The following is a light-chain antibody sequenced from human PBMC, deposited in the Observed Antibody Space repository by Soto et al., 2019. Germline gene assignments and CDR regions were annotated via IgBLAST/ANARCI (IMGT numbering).Light chain of an antibody. CDR1: SSDVGGYNY. CDR2: EVS. V-gene: IGLV2-8*01. CDR3: SSFAGNNNLV. Sequence: QSVLTQPPSAFGSPGQSVTISCTGTSSDVGGYNYVSWYHQHPGKAPKHMISEVSKLPSGVPDRFSGSKSGNTASLTVSGIQAEDEADYYCSSFAGNNNLVFGGGTKLTVL. J-gene: IGLJ2*01.